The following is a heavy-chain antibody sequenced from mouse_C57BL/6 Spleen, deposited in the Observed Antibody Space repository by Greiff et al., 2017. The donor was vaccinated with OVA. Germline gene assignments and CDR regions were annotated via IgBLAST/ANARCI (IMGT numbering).Heavy chain of an antibody. V-gene: IGHV2-5*01. CDR3: AKAYYDYYAMDY. D-gene: IGHD6-5*01. CDR1: GFSLTSYG. CDR2: IWRGGST. J-gene: IGHJ4*01. Sequence: VKLMESGPGLVQPSQSLSITCTVSGFSLTSYGVHWVRQSPGKGLEWLGVIWRGGSTDYNAAFMSRLSITKDNSKSQVFFKMNSLQADDTAIYYCAKAYYDYYAMDYWGQGTSVTVSS.